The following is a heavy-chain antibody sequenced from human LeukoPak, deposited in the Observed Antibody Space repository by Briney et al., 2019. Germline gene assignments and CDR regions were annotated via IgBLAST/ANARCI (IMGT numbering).Heavy chain of an antibody. Sequence: PGGSLRLSCAASGFIFSRYWMSWVRQAPGKGLEWVANIKKDGSEKYYVDSVEGRLTISRDNAKTSLYLHMNSLRAEDTAVYYCAREQWELPRGTYYFDYWGQGTLATVSS. CDR2: IKKDGSEK. CDR3: AREQWELPRGTYYFDY. V-gene: IGHV3-7*05. D-gene: IGHD1-26*01. CDR1: GFIFSRYW. J-gene: IGHJ4*02.